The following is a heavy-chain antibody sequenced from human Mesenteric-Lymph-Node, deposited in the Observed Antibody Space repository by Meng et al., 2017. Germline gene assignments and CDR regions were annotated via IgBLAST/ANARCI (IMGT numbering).Heavy chain of an antibody. Sequence: SVKVSCKASGGTFSHSAISWVRQAPGQGLEWMGGIIPFHRTPNYAQKFQGRVTITADDSTRSAYMELNSLRSEDTAVYYCASHYDSSGYSRFILEYWGQGTLVTVSS. CDR1: GGTFSHSA. CDR3: ASHYDSSGYSRFILEY. J-gene: IGHJ4*02. CDR2: IIPFHRTP. D-gene: IGHD3-22*01. V-gene: IGHV1-69*13.